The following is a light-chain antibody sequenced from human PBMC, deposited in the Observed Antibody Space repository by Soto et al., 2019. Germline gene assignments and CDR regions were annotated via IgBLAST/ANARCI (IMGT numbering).Light chain of an antibody. V-gene: IGLV3-21*04. Sequence: SYELTQPPSVSVAPGKTATITCGGNNIGSKSVHWYQQKPGQAPLLVIYYDSDRPSGIPERFSGSNSGNTATLTISRVEAGDEADYYCQVLDSSTEEVFGTGTKLTVL. CDR2: YDS. CDR1: NIGSKS. J-gene: IGLJ1*01. CDR3: QVLDSSTEEV.